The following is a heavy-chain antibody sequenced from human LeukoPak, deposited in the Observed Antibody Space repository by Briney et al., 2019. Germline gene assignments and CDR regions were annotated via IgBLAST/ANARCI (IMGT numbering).Heavy chain of an antibody. Sequence: PGGSLRLSCAASAVSFSNVWMSWVRQAPGKGLEWVGHIKSKSDNGTTDYAAPVKGRFTMSRDDSRNTLSLQMNSLGTEDTAVYYCVVFYFYGLDWGQGTLVTVSS. CDR2: IKSKSDNGTT. D-gene: IGHD3-10*01. V-gene: IGHV3-15*05. CDR3: VVFYFYGLD. CDR1: AVSFSNVW. J-gene: IGHJ4*02.